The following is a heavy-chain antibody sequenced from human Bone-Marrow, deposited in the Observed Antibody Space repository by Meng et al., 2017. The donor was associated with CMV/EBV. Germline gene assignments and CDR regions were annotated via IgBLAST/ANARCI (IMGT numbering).Heavy chain of an antibody. CDR2: VSHRGST. V-gene: IGHV4-34*01. J-gene: IGHJ4*02. CDR3: ARIPHYGSFGYFDY. D-gene: IGHD3-10*01. Sequence: SETLSLTCAVSGGSLSGYYWTWIRQPPGKGLEWIGEVSHRGSTNYNPSLKSRVTISVDTSKNQFSLKLSSVTAADTAVYYCARIPHYGSFGYFDYWGQGTLVTVSS. CDR1: GGSLSGYY.